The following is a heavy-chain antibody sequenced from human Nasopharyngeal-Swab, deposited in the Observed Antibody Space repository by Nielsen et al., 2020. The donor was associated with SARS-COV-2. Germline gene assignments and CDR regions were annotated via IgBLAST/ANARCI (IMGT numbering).Heavy chain of an antibody. CDR2: IIPILGIA. D-gene: IGHD3-3*01. CDR1: GGTFSSYA. V-gene: IGHV1-69*10. CDR3: ASDSDFWGPGYYYYYGMDV. Sequence: SVKVSCKASGGTFSSYAISWVRQAPGQGLEWMGGIIPILGIANYAQKFQGRVTITADKSTSTAYMELSSLRSEDTAVYYCASDSDFWGPGYYYYYGMDVWGQGTTVTVSS. J-gene: IGHJ6*02.